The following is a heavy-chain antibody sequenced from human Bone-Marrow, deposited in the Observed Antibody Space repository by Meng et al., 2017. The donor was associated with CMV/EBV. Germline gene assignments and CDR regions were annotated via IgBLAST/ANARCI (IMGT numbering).Heavy chain of an antibody. V-gene: IGHV1-2*02. Sequence: ASVKVSCNASGYTFTGYYMHWVRQAPGQGLEWMGWINPNSGGTNYAQKFQGRVTMTRDTSISTAYMELSRLRSDDTAVYYCARDLWELLPTDGMDVWGQGTTVTVSS. CDR1: GYTFTGYY. D-gene: IGHD1-26*01. J-gene: IGHJ6*02. CDR2: INPNSGGT. CDR3: ARDLWELLPTDGMDV.